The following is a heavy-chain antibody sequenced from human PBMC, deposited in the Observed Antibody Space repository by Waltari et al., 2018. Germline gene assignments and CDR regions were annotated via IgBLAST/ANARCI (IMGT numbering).Heavy chain of an antibody. CDR3: VSFVASGTTRIDY. D-gene: IGHD3-10*01. V-gene: IGHV3-23*01. J-gene: IGHJ4*02. CDR2: ITAAADSA. CDR1: GFSLRSYA. Sequence: EVRFLESGGGLVQPGGSLRHCCEVCGFSLRSYAMTWVRQLPGKRPMWVSSITAAADSASYADSVKGRFTISRDNPKNILYLQMNSLGVEDTAVYFCVSFVASGTTRIDYWGQGTLVTVSS.